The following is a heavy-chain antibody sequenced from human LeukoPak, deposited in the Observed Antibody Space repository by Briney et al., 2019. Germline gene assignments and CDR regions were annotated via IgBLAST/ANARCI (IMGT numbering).Heavy chain of an antibody. CDR2: INPNSGGT. V-gene: IGHV1-2*02. Sequence: ASVKVSCKASGFTFTGFYMHWVRQAPGQGLEWMGWINPNSGGTNYAQKFQGRVTMTSDTSINTAYMELSRLRSDDTAVYYCARGGYSRSSEYYYGMDVWGQGTTVTVSS. D-gene: IGHD6-6*01. J-gene: IGHJ6*02. CDR3: ARGGYSRSSEYYYGMDV. CDR1: GFTFTGFY.